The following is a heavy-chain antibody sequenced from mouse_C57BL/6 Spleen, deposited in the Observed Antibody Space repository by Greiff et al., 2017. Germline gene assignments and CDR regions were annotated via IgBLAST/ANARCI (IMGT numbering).Heavy chain of an antibody. J-gene: IGHJ4*01. CDR3: AKKGGYGSSPRAMDY. Sequence: VQLQQSGPGLVQPSQSLSITCTVSGFSLTSYGVHWVRQSPGKGLEWLGVIWRGGSTDYNAAFMSRLSITKDNSKSQVFFKMNSLQADDTAIYYCAKKGGYGSSPRAMDYWGQGTSVTVSS. CDR2: IWRGGST. D-gene: IGHD1-1*01. CDR1: GFSLTSYG. V-gene: IGHV2-5*01.